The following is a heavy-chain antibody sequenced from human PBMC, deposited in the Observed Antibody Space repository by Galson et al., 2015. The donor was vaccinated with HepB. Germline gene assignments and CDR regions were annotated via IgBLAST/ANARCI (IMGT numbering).Heavy chain of an antibody. CDR2: INPSGGST. CDR3: ARAIGYSSSWYGPPYYFDY. Sequence: SVKVSCKASGYTFTSYYMHWVRQAPGQGLEWMGIINPSGGSTSYAQKLQGRVTMTRDTSTSTVYMELSSLRSEDTAVYYCARAIGYSSSWYGPPYYFDYWGQGTLVTVSS. CDR1: GYTFTSYY. D-gene: IGHD6-13*01. J-gene: IGHJ4*02. V-gene: IGHV1-46*04.